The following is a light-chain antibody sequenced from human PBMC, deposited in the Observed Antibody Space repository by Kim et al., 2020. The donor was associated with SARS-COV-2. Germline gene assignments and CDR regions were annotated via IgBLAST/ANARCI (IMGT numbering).Light chain of an antibody. CDR1: QRVSSY. Sequence: SLHPRERAPLSCRASQRVSSYLAWYQQKPGHAPRLLIYEASNRATGIPARFSGSGSGTDFTLTISSLEPEDFAVYYCQQRSNWPGFGGGTKVDIK. V-gene: IGKV3-11*01. CDR3: QQRSNWPG. CDR2: EAS. J-gene: IGKJ4*01.